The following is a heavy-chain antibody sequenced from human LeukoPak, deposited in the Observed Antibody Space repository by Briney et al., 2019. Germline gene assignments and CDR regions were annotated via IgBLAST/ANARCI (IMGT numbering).Heavy chain of an antibody. CDR1: GYSFTSYW. CDR2: IYPGDSDT. CDR3: ARHLRYYYDSSGYADYYYMDV. V-gene: IGHV5-51*01. D-gene: IGHD3-22*01. J-gene: IGHJ6*03. Sequence: GESLKISCEGSGYSFTSYWIGWVRQMPGKGLEWMRIIYPGDSDTRYSPSFQGQVTISADKSISTAYLQWSSLKASDTAMYYCARHLRYYYDSSGYADYYYMDVWGKGTTVTVSS.